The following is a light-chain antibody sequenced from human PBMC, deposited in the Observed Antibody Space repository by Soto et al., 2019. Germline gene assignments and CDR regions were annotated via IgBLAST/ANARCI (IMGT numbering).Light chain of an antibody. Sequence: DIQLTQSPSFLSASVGDRVAITCRASQGISSYLAWYQQEPGKAPKLLIYTASTLQSGVPSRFSGSGSGTNFTLTISSRQPEDSATFDCQQVNSYPPTFGRGTKLEIK. CDR2: TAS. J-gene: IGKJ2*01. CDR3: QQVNSYPPT. V-gene: IGKV1-9*01. CDR1: QGISSY.